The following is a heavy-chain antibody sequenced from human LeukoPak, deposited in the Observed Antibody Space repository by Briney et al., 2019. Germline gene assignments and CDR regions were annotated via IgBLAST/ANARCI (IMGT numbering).Heavy chain of an antibody. CDR2: IYYSGST. CDR3: ARRGGYNYDGWFDP. CDR1: GGSISSSSYY. Sequence: SETLSLTCTVSGGSISSSSYYWGWIRQPPGKGLEWIVSIYYSGSTYYNPSRKSRVTISVNTSKNHFSLKLSSVTAADTAVYYCARRGGYNYDGWFDPWGQGTLVTVSS. J-gene: IGHJ5*02. V-gene: IGHV4-39*02. D-gene: IGHD5-24*01.